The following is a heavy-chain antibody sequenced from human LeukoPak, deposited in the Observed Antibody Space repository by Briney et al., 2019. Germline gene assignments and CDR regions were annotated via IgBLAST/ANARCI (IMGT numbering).Heavy chain of an antibody. CDR1: GFTFSSYG. D-gene: IGHD6-13*01. V-gene: IGHV3-23*01. CDR2: ISGSGGST. CDR3: TTANSAAVNYYYYYMDV. Sequence: GGSLRLSCAASGFTFSSYGMSWVRQAPGKGLEWVSAISGSGGSTYYADSVKGRFTISRDDSKNTLYLQMNSLKTEDTAVYYCTTANSAAVNYYYYYMDVWGKGTTVTISS. J-gene: IGHJ6*03.